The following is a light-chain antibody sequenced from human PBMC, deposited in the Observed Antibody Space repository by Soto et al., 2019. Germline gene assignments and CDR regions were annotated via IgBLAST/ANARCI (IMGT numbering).Light chain of an antibody. CDR2: HVT. Sequence: QSVLTQPASVSGSPGQSITISCTGSSVDVGDYNSVSWYQQHPGKAPKVMIYHVTIRASGVSNRFSDSKSGNTASLTISGLQAEDEADYYCSSYSHSPPSYVFGTGTKVTV. J-gene: IGLJ1*01. CDR1: SVDVGDYNS. V-gene: IGLV2-14*03. CDR3: SSYSHSPPSYV.